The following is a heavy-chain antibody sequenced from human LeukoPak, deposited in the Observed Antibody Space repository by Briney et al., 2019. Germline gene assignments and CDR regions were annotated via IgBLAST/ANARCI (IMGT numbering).Heavy chain of an antibody. J-gene: IGHJ5*02. CDR2: ISYSGIT. V-gene: IGHV4-59*11. D-gene: IGHD2-15*01. CDR1: GASISSHY. Sequence: SETLSLTCTVSGASISSHYWSWIRQSPGKGLEWIWYISYSGITNYNPSLKCRVTISVDTSKNHFSLRLSSVTAADTAVYYCASRAHCSGGSCYGNWFDPWGQGTLVTVSS. CDR3: ASRAHCSGGSCYGNWFDP.